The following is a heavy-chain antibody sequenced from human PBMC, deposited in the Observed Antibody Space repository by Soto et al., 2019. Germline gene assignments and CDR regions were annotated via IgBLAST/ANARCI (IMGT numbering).Heavy chain of an antibody. CDR3: ERSIVVVTALDY. CDR2: INAGNGNT. Sequence: QVQLVQSGAEEKKPGASVKVSCKASGYTFTSYAMHWVRQAPGQRLEWMGWINAGNGNTKYSQKFQGRVTITRDTSASTAYMGLSSLRSEDTAVYYCERSIVVVTALDYWGQGTLVTVSS. D-gene: IGHD2-21*02. V-gene: IGHV1-3*05. CDR1: GYTFTSYA. J-gene: IGHJ4*02.